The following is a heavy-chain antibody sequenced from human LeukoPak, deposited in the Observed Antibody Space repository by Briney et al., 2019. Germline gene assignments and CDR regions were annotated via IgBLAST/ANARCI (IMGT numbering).Heavy chain of an antibody. D-gene: IGHD6-25*01. CDR3: SRDSPPSHWQRRVVFERGWFDP. CDR1: GGTFSSYA. CDR2: IIPIFGTT. Sequence: GASVKVSFNASGGTFSSYAISWVRQAPGQGLEWMGGIIPIFGTTNYAQKYHARVTITTDESTSTDYLELRSLSSEDAAVYYCSRDSPPSHWQRRVVFERGWFDPSGQGAPVTVSS. V-gene: IGHV1-69*05. J-gene: IGHJ5*02.